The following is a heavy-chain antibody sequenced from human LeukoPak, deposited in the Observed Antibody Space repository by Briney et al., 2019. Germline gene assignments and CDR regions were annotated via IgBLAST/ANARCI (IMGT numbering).Heavy chain of an antibody. CDR1: GFTASSNY. CDR2: IYSGGST. D-gene: IGHD2-15*01. Sequence: GGSLRLSCAASGFTASSNYMSWVRQAPRKGLEWVSVIYSGGSTYYADSVKGRFTISRDNSKNTLYLQMNSLRAEDTAVYYCARVTCSGGSCYHFDYWGQGTLVTVSS. J-gene: IGHJ4*02. V-gene: IGHV3-66*01. CDR3: ARVTCSGGSCYHFDY.